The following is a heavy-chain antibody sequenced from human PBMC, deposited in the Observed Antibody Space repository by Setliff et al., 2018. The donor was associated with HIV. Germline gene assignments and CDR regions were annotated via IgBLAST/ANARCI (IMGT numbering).Heavy chain of an antibody. Sequence: PGGSLRLSCAASGFIFSSYAMSWVRQAPGKGLEWVSAISGSGANTYYADSVKGRVTISRDNSKNTVDLQMNSLRAEDTAVYYCAKDGDYSNWDYDAFDIWGQGTMVTVSS. J-gene: IGHJ3*02. CDR2: ISGSGANT. D-gene: IGHD1-7*01. CDR3: AKDGDYSNWDYDAFDI. CDR1: GFIFSSYA. V-gene: IGHV3-23*01.